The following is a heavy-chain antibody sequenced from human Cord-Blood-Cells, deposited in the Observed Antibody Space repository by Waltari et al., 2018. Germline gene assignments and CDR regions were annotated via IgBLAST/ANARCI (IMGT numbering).Heavy chain of an antibody. V-gene: IGHV6-1*01. D-gene: IGHD6-19*01. CDR3: ARAVAGTYYYYYGMDV. J-gene: IGHJ6*02. CDR2: TYYRSKWYN. Sequence: QSPSRGLEWLGRTYYRSKWYNDYAVSVKSRITINPDTSKNQFSLQLNSVTPEDTAVYYCARAVAGTYYYYYGMDVWGQGTTVTVSS.